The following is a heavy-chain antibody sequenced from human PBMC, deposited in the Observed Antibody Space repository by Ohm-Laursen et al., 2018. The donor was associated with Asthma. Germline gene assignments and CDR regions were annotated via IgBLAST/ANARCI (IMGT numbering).Heavy chain of an antibody. J-gene: IGHJ4*02. V-gene: IGHV1-69*06. Sequence: SVKVSCKASGYTFTSYGITWVRQVPGQGLEWMGGILPSFGTPNYAQKFQGRVTISADRSTSTAYLELTSLRYDDTAVYYCARVAAAAGHCDHWGQGTLVTVSS. CDR1: GYTFTSYG. CDR2: ILPSFGTP. CDR3: ARVAAAAGHCDH. D-gene: IGHD6-13*01.